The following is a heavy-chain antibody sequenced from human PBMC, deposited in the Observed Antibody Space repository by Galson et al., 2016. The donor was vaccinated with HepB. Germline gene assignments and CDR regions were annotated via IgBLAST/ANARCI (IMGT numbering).Heavy chain of an antibody. V-gene: IGHV3-23*01. D-gene: IGHD3-16*01. CDR2: ISGSGDT. CDR3: TRGGPPTYFDV. J-gene: IGHJ2*01. Sequence: LRLSCAASGFTFSTYAMSWVRQAPGKGLEWVSGISGSGDTKFAQNFQGGVTLTRDTSLTTAYLELTRLRPNYTAVYFCTRGGPPTYFDVWGRGTLVTVS. CDR1: GFTFSTYA.